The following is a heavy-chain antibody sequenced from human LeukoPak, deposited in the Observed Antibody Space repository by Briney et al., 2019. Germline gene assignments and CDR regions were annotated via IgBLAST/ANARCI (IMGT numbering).Heavy chain of an antibody. V-gene: IGHV4-61*08. Sequence: SETLSLTCAVSGGSISSGGYSWSWIRQPPGKGLEWIGYIYYSGSTNYNPSLKSRVTISVDTSKNQFSLKLSSVTAADTAVYYCARDGGSYYVGVDVWGQGTTVTVSS. J-gene: IGHJ6*02. CDR1: GGSISSGGYS. D-gene: IGHD1-26*01. CDR2: IYYSGST. CDR3: ARDGGSYYVGVDV.